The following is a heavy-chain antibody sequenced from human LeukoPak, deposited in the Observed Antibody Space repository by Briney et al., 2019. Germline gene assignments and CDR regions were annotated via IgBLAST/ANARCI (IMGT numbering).Heavy chain of an antibody. Sequence: SETLSLTCAVYGGSFSGYYWSWIRQPPGKGLEWIGEINHSGSTNYNPSLKSRVTVSVDTSKNQFSLKLSSVTAADTAVYYCARGAAYYFDYWGQGTLVTVSS. V-gene: IGHV4-34*01. CDR2: INHSGST. CDR1: GGSFSGYY. CDR3: ARGAAYYFDY. J-gene: IGHJ4*02.